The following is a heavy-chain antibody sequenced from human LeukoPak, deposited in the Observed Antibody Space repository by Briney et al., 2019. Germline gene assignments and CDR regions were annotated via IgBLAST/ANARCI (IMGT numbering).Heavy chain of an antibody. CDR3: ARDRPYRDSSGYYYFDY. D-gene: IGHD3-22*01. Sequence: PSQTLSLTCTVSGGSISSGSYYWSWIRQPAGKGLEWIGRIYTSGSTNYNPSLKSRVTISVDRSKNQFSLKLSSVTAADTAVYYCARDRPYRDSSGYYYFDYWGQGTLVTVSS. CDR1: GGSISSGSYY. J-gene: IGHJ4*02. CDR2: IYTSGST. V-gene: IGHV4-61*02.